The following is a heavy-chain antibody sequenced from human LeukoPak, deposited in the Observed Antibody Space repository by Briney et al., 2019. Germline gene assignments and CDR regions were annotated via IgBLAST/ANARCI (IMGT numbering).Heavy chain of an antibody. D-gene: IGHD3-9*01. CDR3: ARDYPGFPDDIRQADRFDY. Sequence: GGSLRLSRVDSGVTFSSYWMSWVRQAPGKGLEWVANIKQDGSEKFYVDSVRGRFTISRDNAKRSLYLQMNSLRAEDTAVYYCARDYPGFPDDIRQADRFDYWGQGTQVTVSS. J-gene: IGHJ4*02. CDR1: GVTFSSYW. V-gene: IGHV3-7*05. CDR2: IKQDGSEK.